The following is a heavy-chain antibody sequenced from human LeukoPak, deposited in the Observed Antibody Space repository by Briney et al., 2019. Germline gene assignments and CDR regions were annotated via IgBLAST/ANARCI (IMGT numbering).Heavy chain of an antibody. Sequence: GGSMRLSCAASGFILNNHAMTWGRQAPGKGLQWISVISGSGRTIEYEDSVKGRFTISRDNSKNTVSLQMNNLRVEDTAIYYCAKNVMVKRYIDYWGQGTPVTVSS. V-gene: IGHV3-23*01. J-gene: IGHJ4*02. CDR1: GFILNNHA. CDR3: AKNVMVKRYIDY. D-gene: IGHD5-18*01. CDR2: ISGSGRTI.